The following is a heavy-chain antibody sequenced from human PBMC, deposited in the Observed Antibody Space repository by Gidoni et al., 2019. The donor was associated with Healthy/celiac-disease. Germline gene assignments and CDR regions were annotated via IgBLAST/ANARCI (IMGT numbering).Heavy chain of an antibody. V-gene: IGHV3-9*01. CDR2: ISWNSGSI. CDR1: GSTFDDYA. J-gene: IGHJ4*02. Sequence: EVQLVESGGSLVQPGRSLILSCEASGSTFDDYAMHWVRQAPGKGLEWVSRISWNSGSIGYADSVKGRFTISRDNAKNSLYLQMNSLRAEDTALYYCAKDIKWFGELSLDYWGQGTLVTVSS. CDR3: AKDIKWFGELSLDY. D-gene: IGHD3-10*01.